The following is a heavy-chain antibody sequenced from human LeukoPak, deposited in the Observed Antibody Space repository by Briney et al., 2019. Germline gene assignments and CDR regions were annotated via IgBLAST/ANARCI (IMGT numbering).Heavy chain of an antibody. CDR2: ISSNGGST. J-gene: IGHJ4*02. D-gene: IGHD6-19*01. Sequence: PGGSLRLSCSASGFTFSSYAMHWVRQAPGKGLEYVSAISSNGGSTDYADSAKGRFTISRDNSKNTLYLQMSSLRAEDTAVYYCVKDRGGGSSGWYYFDYWGQGTLVTVSS. CDR1: GFTFSSYA. CDR3: VKDRGGGSSGWYYFDY. V-gene: IGHV3-64D*06.